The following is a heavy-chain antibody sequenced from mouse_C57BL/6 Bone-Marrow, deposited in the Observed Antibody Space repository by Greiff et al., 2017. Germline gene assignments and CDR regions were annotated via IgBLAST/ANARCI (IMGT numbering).Heavy chain of an antibody. V-gene: IGHV5-6*02. J-gene: IGHJ3*01. D-gene: IGHD2-4*01. CDR2: ISSGGSYT. Sequence: DVKLVESGGDLVKPGGSLKLSCAASGFTFSSYGMSWVRQTPDKSLEWVATISSGGSYTYYPDSVKGRFTISRDNAKNTLYLQMSSLKSEDTAMYYCARHGYDYGWFAYWGQGTLVTVSA. CDR1: GFTFSSYG. CDR3: ARHGYDYGWFAY.